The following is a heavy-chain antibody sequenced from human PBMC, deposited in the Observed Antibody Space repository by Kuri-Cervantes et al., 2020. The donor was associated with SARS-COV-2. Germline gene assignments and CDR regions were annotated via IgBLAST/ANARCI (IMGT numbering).Heavy chain of an antibody. J-gene: IGHJ6*02. Sequence: ETLSLTCAASGFTFSSYSMSWVRQAPGKGLEWVSSISSSSSYIYYADSVKGRFTISRDNAKNSLYLQMNSLRAEDTAVYYCARVVTMVRGVIENGMDVWGQGTTVTVSS. V-gene: IGHV3-21*01. CDR1: GFTFSSYS. CDR3: ARVVTMVRGVIENGMDV. CDR2: ISSSSSYI. D-gene: IGHD3-10*01.